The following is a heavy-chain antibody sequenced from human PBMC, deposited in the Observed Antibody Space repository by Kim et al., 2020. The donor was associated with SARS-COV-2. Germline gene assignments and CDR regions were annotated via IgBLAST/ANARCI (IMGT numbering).Heavy chain of an antibody. CDR3: ARDSPYYGMDV. Sequence: GGSLRLSCAASGFTVSSNYMSWVRQAPGKGLEWVSIIYSGGSTYYTDSVKGRFTISRHNSKNTLYLQMDSLRAEDTAVYYCARDSPYYGMDVWGQGTTVTVSS. CDR2: IYSGGST. J-gene: IGHJ6*02. CDR1: GFTVSSNY. V-gene: IGHV3-53*04.